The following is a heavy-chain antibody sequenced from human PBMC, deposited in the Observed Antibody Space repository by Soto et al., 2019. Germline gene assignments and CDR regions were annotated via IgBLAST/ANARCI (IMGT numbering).Heavy chain of an antibody. Sequence: EVHLLESGGVLVQPGGSLRLSCAASGFTFSSYAMNWVRQAPGKGLEWVSLINDGGYRKHYADSVKGRLTVSRDNFKSTLYLEMNSLRDEYAAVYHCAIDYPASGATVATHLPPVDYWGQGTLVTVSS. J-gene: IGHJ4*02. V-gene: IGHV3-23*01. CDR1: GFTFSSYA. CDR2: INDGGYRK. D-gene: IGHD5-12*01. CDR3: AIDYPASGATVATHLPPVDY.